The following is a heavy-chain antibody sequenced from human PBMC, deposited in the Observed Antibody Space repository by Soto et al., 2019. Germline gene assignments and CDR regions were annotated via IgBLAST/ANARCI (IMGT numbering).Heavy chain of an antibody. CDR3: AREGEGPHFDS. V-gene: IGHV3-33*01. CDR2: MWSDGSNT. CDR1: GFTFSSYG. J-gene: IGHJ4*02. D-gene: IGHD3-16*01. Sequence: QVQLVESGGGVVQPGRSLRLSCAASGFTFSSYGMHWVRQSPGRGLEWVAVMWSDGSNTYYADAVRGRFTISRDNSKNTLFLQMDSLSAEDTAVYYCAREGEGPHFDSWGQGTLVTVSS.